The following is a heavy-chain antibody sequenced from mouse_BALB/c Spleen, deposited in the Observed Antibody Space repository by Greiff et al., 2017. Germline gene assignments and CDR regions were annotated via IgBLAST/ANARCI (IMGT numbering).Heavy chain of an antibody. J-gene: IGHJ2*01. CDR3: TTYDYALDY. CDR1: GYTFTSYY. CDR2: INPSNGGT. Sequence: VHLVESGAELVKPGASVKLSCKASGYTFTSYYMYWVKQRPGQGLEWIGEINPSNGGTNFNEKFKSKATLTVDKSSSTAYMQLSSLTSEDSAVYYCTTYDYALDYWGQGTTLTVSS. V-gene: IGHV1S81*02. D-gene: IGHD2-4*01.